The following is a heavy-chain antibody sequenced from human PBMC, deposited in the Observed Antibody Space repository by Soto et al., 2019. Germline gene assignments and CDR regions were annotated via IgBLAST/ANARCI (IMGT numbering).Heavy chain of an antibody. J-gene: IGHJ3*02. D-gene: IGHD3-10*01. CDR2: ISGSGGST. CDR1: GFSFSSYA. CDR3: AKDGLGGWFGQLVSAFDI. V-gene: IGHV3-23*01. Sequence: SGGSLRLSCAASGFSFSSYAMSLVRQSPGKGLEWVSSISGSGGSTYYADSVKGRFTISRDNSKNTLYLQMNSLRAEDTAVYYCAKDGLGGWFGQLVSAFDIWGQGTMVTVSS.